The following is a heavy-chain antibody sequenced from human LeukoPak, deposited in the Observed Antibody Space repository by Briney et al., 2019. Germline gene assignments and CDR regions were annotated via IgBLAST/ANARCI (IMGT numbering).Heavy chain of an antibody. D-gene: IGHD3-3*01. CDR3: ARGITIFGVALGLDY. V-gene: IGHV4-59*01. Sequence: PSETLSLTCTVSGGSISSYYWSWIRQPPGKGLEWIGYIYYSGSTNYNPSLKSRVTISVDTSKNQFSLKLSSVTAADTAVYYCARGITIFGVALGLDYWGQGTLVTVSS. J-gene: IGHJ4*02. CDR2: IYYSGST. CDR1: GGSISSYY.